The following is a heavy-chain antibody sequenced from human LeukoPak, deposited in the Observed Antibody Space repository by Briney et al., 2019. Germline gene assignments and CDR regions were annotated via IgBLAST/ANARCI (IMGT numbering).Heavy chain of an antibody. CDR3: ARLNQWLEINDY. CDR2: ISSSGSTI. V-gene: IGHV3-48*03. Sequence: PGGSLRPSCAASGFTFSSYEMNWVRQAPGKGLEWVSYISSSGSTIYYADSEKGRFTISRDNAKNSLYLQMNSLRAEDTAVYYCARLNQWLEINDYWGQGTLVTVSS. CDR1: GFTFSSYE. D-gene: IGHD6-19*01. J-gene: IGHJ4*02.